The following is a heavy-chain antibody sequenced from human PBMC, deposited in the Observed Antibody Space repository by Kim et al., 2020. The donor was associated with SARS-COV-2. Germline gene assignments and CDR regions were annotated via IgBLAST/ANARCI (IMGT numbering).Heavy chain of an antibody. CDR1: GYTFTGYY. CDR2: INPNSGGT. CDR3: AKSSYVGLWDYYGMDV. V-gene: IGHV1-2*04. Sequence: ASVKVSCKASGYTFTGYYMHWVRQAPGQGLEWMGWINPNSGGTNYAQKFQGWVTMTRDTSISTAYMELSRLRSDDTAVYYCAKSSYVGLWDYYGMDVWGQGTTVTVSS. J-gene: IGHJ6*02. D-gene: IGHD2-21*01.